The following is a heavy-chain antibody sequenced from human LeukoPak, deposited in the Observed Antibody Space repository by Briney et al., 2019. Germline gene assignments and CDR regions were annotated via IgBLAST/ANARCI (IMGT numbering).Heavy chain of an antibody. CDR2: IYYSGST. V-gene: IGHV4-39*01. CDR3: ASRRGYCSSTGCHLDY. D-gene: IGHD2-2*01. CDR1: GGSISSSSYY. Sequence: SETLSLTCTVSGGSISSSSYYWGWIRQPPGKGLEWIGSIYYSGSTNYNPSLKSRVTISVDTSKNQFSLKLSSVTAADTAVYYCASRRGYCSSTGCHLDYWGQGTLVTVSS. J-gene: IGHJ4*02.